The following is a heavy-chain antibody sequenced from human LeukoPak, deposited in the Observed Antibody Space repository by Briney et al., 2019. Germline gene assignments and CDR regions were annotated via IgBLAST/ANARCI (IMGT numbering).Heavy chain of an antibody. CDR2: ISGSGGST. V-gene: IGHV3-23*01. CDR3: AKDQNXYDXSGYYVRYFDY. D-gene: IGHD3-22*01. J-gene: IGHJ4*02. CDR1: GFIFSSYA. Sequence: GGSLRLSCAASGFIFSSYAMSWVRQAPGKGLEWGSAISGSGGSTYYADSVKGRFTISRDNSKNTLYLQMNSLRAEDTAVYYCAKDQNXYDXSGYYVRYFDYWGQGTLVTVSS.